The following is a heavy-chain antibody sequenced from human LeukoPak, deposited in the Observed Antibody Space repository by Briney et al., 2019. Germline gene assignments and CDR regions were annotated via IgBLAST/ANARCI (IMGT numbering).Heavy chain of an antibody. CDR3: ARDRAAGSYYDY. D-gene: IGHD1-26*01. CDR1: GGSISSGGYY. Sequence: SETLSLTCTVSGGSISSGGYYWSWIRQPPGKGLEWIGYIYHSGSTYYNPSLKSRVTISVDRSKNQFSLKLSSVTAADTAVYYCARDRAAGSYYDYWGQGTLVTVSS. J-gene: IGHJ4*02. V-gene: IGHV4-30-2*01. CDR2: IYHSGST.